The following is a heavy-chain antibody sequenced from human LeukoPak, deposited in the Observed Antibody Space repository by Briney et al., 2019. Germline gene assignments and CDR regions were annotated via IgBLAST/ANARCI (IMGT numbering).Heavy chain of an antibody. CDR2: INSDGINT. CDR1: GFTFSNYW. D-gene: IGHD3-22*01. J-gene: IGHJ5*02. CDR3: ARDLGQYYDTSDNWFDP. V-gene: IGHV3-74*01. Sequence: GGSLRLSCAASGFTFSNYWMHWVRQAPGKGLVWVSRINSDGINTSYADSVKGRFTISRVNAKNTLNLQMNSLRAEDTAMYYCARDLGQYYDTSDNWFDPWGQGTLVTVSS.